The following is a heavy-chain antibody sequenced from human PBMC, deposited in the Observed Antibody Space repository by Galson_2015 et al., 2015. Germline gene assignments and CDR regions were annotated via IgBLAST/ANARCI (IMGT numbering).Heavy chain of an antibody. CDR1: GFTFSSYA. Sequence: SLRLSCAASGFTFSSYAMSWVRQAPGKGLEWVSAITAGAGSTYYADPVKGRFTISRDNSKNTLYLQINSLRADDTAVYYCAKAPSRIAAAGTGTFDMWGQGTMVIVSS. D-gene: IGHD6-13*01. V-gene: IGHV3-23*01. CDR3: AKAPSRIAAAGTGTFDM. J-gene: IGHJ3*02. CDR2: ITAGAGST.